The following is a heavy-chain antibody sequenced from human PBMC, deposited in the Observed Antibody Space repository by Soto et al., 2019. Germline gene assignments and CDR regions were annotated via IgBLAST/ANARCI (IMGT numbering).Heavy chain of an antibody. CDR3: ATFPAYNWNHQSFYFDN. Sequence: GGSLTLSCAASGFSISSYAMSWGRQGPGKGLEWVSASSGSDGSTYYADSVKGRLTISRDNSKNTLYLQMNSLRAEDTAVSYCATFPAYNWNHQSFYFDNWGQGIVVTVSS. D-gene: IGHD1-1*01. V-gene: IGHV3-23*01. CDR1: GFSISSYA. J-gene: IGHJ4*02. CDR2: SSGSDGST.